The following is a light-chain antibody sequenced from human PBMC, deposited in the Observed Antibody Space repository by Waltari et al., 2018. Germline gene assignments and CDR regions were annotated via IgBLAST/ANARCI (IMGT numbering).Light chain of an antibody. V-gene: IGLV1-44*01. CDR1: SSNIGSYP. CDR2: SNN. CDR3: ASWDSGLNGYI. J-gene: IGLJ1*01. Sequence: QSVLTLPPSASGPPGQTVTISCSGSSSNIGSYPVNWYQQVSGAAPKLLIHSNNQRPSGGPDRFSGSRSGTSASLVISGLQSEDEAEYYCASWDSGLNGYIFATGTKVTV.